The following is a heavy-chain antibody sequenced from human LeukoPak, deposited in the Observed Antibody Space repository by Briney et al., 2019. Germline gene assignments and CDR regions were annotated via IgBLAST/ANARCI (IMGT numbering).Heavy chain of an antibody. V-gene: IGHV1-69*02. CDR3: AQTFRICSSTSCSKPLDY. Sequence: SVKVSCKASGGTFSSYTISWVRQAPGQGLEWMGRIIPILGIANYAQKFQGRVTITADKSASTAYMELSSLRSEDTAVYYCAQTFRICSSTSCSKPLDYWGQGTLVTVSS. J-gene: IGHJ4*02. D-gene: IGHD2-2*01. CDR1: GGTFSSYT. CDR2: IIPILGIA.